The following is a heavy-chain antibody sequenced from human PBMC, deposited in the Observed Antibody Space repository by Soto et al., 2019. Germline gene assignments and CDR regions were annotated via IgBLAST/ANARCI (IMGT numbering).Heavy chain of an antibody. Sequence: PSETLSLTCTVSGGSISSHYWSWIRQPPGKGLEWIGYIYYSGSTNYNPSLKSRVTISVDTSKNQFSLKLSSVTAADTAVYYCARGIYYDFWSGYNPTYYYYMDVWGKGTTVTVSS. D-gene: IGHD3-3*01. V-gene: IGHV4-59*11. CDR3: ARGIYYDFWSGYNPTYYYYMDV. CDR1: GGSISSHY. J-gene: IGHJ6*03. CDR2: IYYSGST.